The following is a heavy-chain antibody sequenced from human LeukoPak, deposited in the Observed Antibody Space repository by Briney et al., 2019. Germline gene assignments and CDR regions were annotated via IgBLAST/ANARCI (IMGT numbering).Heavy chain of an antibody. CDR2: ISSSGSRT. Sequence: GGSLRLSCAASGFTFSSYAMNWVRQAPGKGLEWVSTISSSGSRTYYVDSAKGRFTISRDNSRNTLYLQMNSLRAEDTAVFYCAKEFEDWGQGTLVTVSS. V-gene: IGHV3-23*01. CDR3: AKEFED. CDR1: GFTFSSYA. J-gene: IGHJ4*02.